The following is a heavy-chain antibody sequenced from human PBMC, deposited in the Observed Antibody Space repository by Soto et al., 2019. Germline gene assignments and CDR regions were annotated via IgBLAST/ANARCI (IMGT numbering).Heavy chain of an antibody. D-gene: IGHD3-10*01. CDR3: ASRKSSPYFDY. V-gene: IGHV4-30-4*01. CDR1: GGSISSGDYY. J-gene: IGHJ4*02. Sequence: SETLSLTCTVSGGSISSGDYYWSWIRQPPGKGLEWIGNIYYSGSTYYNPSLKSRVTISVDTSKKQFPLKLSSVTAADTAVYYCASRKSSPYFDYRGQGTLVTVSS. CDR2: IYYSGST.